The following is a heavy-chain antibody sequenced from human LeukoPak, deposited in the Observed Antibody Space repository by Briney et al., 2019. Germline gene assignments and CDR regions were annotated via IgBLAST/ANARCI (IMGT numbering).Heavy chain of an antibody. D-gene: IGHD1-26*01. CDR3: AKGGWSRGSYYVDY. CDR1: GFTFSSYA. V-gene: IGHV3-30-3*01. CDR2: ISYDGSNK. J-gene: IGHJ4*02. Sequence: GGSLRLSCAASGFTFSSYAMHWVRQAPGKGLEWVAVISYDGSNKYYADSVKGRFTISRDNSKNTLYLQMNSLRAEDTAVYYCAKGGWSRGSYYVDYWGQGTLVTVSS.